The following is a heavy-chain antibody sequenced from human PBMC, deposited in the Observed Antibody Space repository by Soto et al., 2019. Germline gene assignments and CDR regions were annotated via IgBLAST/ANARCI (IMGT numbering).Heavy chain of an antibody. CDR1: GGSIISGGYC. J-gene: IGHJ4*02. CDR2: IYYSGST. Sequence: PSETLPLTWTVSGGSIISGGYCWSRISKHPGKGLEWIGYIYYSGSTYYNPSLKSRVTISVDTSKNQFSLKLSSVTAADTAVHYCASAPARSVGFDYWGQGTLVTVSS. CDR3: ASAPARSVGFDY. V-gene: IGHV4-31*02.